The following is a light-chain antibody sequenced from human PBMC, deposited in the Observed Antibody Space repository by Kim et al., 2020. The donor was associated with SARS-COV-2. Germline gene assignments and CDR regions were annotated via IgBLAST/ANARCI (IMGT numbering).Light chain of an antibody. V-gene: IGKV4-1*01. J-gene: IGKJ1*01. Sequence: ATINCKSSQSVLNRSNNKNYLAWYQQKAGQPPKLLIYWASTRESGVPDRFSGSGSGTDFTLTISTLQAEDVAVYYCHQSYGFPPTFGQGTKVDIK. CDR1: QSVLNRSNNKNY. CDR3: HQSYGFPPT. CDR2: WAS.